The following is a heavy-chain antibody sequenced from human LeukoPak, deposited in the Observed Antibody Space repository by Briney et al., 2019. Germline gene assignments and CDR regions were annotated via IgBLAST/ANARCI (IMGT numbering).Heavy chain of an antibody. CDR1: GGSFSGYY. Sequence: SETLSLTCAVYGGSFSGYYWSWIRQPPGKGLEWIGEINHSGSTNYNPSLKSRVTISVDTSKNQFSLKLSSVTAADTAVYYCARHRSYVNFDYWGQGTLVTVSS. CDR2: INHSGST. D-gene: IGHD3-16*01. CDR3: ARHRSYVNFDY. V-gene: IGHV4-34*01. J-gene: IGHJ4*02.